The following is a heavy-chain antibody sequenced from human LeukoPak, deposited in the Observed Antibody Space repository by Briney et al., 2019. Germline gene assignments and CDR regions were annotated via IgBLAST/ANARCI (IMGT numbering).Heavy chain of an antibody. CDR3: ARGYLYYYASSGYFTFDY. D-gene: IGHD3-22*01. J-gene: IGHJ4*02. V-gene: IGHV4-34*01. CDR2: INHSGST. CDR1: GGSFSGYY. Sequence: PSETLSLTCAVYGGSFSGYYWSWIRQPPGKGLEWIGEINHSGSTNYNPSLKSRVTISVDTSKNQFSLKLSSVTAADTAVYYCARGYLYYYASSGYFTFDYWGQGTLVTVSS.